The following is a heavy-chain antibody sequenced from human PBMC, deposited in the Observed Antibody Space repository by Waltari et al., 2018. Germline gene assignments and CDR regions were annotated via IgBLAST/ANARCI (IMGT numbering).Heavy chain of an antibody. CDR3: ARAGYYYDSSTYYYFDY. V-gene: IGHV4-59*01. Sequence: QVQLQESGPGLVKPSETLSLTCTVSGGSISSFYWRWIRQPPGKGLEWIGYIYYSGSTNYNPSLKSRVTISVDTSKNQFSLKLSSVTAADTAVYYCARAGYYYDSSTYYYFDYWGQGTLVTVSS. J-gene: IGHJ4*02. CDR2: IYYSGST. D-gene: IGHD3-22*01. CDR1: GGSISSFY.